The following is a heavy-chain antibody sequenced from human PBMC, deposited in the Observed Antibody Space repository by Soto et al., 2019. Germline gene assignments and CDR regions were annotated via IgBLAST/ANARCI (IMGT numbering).Heavy chain of an antibody. Sequence: SETLSLTCTVSGGSISSSSYYWGWIRQPPGKGLEWIGSIYYSGSTYYNPSLKSRVTISVDTSKNQFSLKLSSVTAADTAVYYCARLPYYYGSGTGYYYGMDVWGQGTTVTVSS. J-gene: IGHJ6*02. CDR1: GGSISSSSYY. V-gene: IGHV4-39*01. D-gene: IGHD3-10*01. CDR3: ARLPYYYGSGTGYYYGMDV. CDR2: IYYSGST.